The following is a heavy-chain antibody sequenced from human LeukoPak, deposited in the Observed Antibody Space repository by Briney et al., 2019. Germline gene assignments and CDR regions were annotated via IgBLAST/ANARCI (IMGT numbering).Heavy chain of an antibody. D-gene: IGHD5-24*01. CDR1: GGSISSYY. CDR2: IYTSGST. V-gene: IGHV4-4*07. Sequence: SETLSLTCTVSGGSISSYYWSWIRQPAGKGLEWIGRIYTSGSTNYIPSLKSRVTMSVDTSKNQFSLKLSSVTAADTAVYYCARDRGHRDGYNFDYWGQGTLVTVSS. J-gene: IGHJ4*02. CDR3: ARDRGHRDGYNFDY.